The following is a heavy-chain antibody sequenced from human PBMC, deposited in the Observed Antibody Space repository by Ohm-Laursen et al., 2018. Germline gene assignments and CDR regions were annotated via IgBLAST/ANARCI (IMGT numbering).Heavy chain of an antibody. CDR2: IWYDGSNK. V-gene: IGHV3-33*01. CDR1: GFTFSSYG. D-gene: IGHD4-23*01. J-gene: IGHJ5*02. CDR3: ASYYGGYDP. Sequence: SLRLSCAASGFTFSSYGMHWVRQAPGKGLEWVAVIWYDGSNKYYAESVKGRFTISRDNSKNTLYLQMNNLRAEDSAVYYCASYYGGYDPWGQGTLVTVSS.